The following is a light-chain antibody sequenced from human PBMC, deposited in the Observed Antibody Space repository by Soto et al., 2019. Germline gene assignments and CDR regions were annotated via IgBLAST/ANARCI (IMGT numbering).Light chain of an antibody. J-gene: IGKJ4*01. Sequence: DIQMTQSPSSLSASVGDRVTITCRASQSISHYLNWYQHKPGKAPKLLIYAASSLQSGVPSRFSGSGSGTDFTLTISSLQPEDFATYYCQQSYSTPLTFGGGTKVEIK. CDR1: QSISHY. V-gene: IGKV1-39*01. CDR3: QQSYSTPLT. CDR2: AAS.